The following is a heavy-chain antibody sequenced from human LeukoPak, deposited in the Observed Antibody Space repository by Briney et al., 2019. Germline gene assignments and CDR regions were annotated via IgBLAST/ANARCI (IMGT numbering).Heavy chain of an antibody. J-gene: IGHJ4*02. Sequence: PGGSLRLSCAASGFTFSNYGMSWVRQAPGKGLEWVSAISDSGAGTYYADSVKGRFTISRDNAKNSLYLQMNSLRAEDTAVYYCARDSRARYVDYWGQGTLVTVSS. CDR3: ARDSRARYVDY. CDR1: GFTFSNYG. V-gene: IGHV3-23*01. CDR2: ISDSGAGT. D-gene: IGHD6-6*01.